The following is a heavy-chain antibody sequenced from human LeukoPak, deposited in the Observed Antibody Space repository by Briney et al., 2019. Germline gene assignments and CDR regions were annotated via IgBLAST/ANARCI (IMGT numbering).Heavy chain of an antibody. Sequence: SVKVSCKASGGTFSSYAISWVRQAPGQGLEWMGRIIPVLGIANYAQKFQGRVTITADKSTSTAYMELSSLRSEDTAVYYCARANWGPAIGFDYWGQGTLVTVSS. J-gene: IGHJ4*02. V-gene: IGHV1-69*04. CDR1: GGTFSSYA. CDR3: ARANWGPAIGFDY. CDR2: IIPVLGIA. D-gene: IGHD7-27*01.